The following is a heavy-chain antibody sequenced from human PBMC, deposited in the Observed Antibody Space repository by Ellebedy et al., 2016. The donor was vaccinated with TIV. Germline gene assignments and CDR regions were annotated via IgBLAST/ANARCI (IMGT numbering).Heavy chain of an antibody. V-gene: IGHV1-58*01. D-gene: IGHD2-2*01. CDR2: IVVGSGNT. J-gene: IGHJ4*02. Sequence: SVKVSXKASRFTFTSSAVQWVRQARGQRLEWIGWIVVGSGNTNYAQKFQERVTITRDMSTSTAYMELSSLRSEDTAVYYCARGLGSIVVVPAANLNYWGQGTLVTVSS. CDR1: RFTFTSSA. CDR3: ARGLGSIVVVPAANLNY.